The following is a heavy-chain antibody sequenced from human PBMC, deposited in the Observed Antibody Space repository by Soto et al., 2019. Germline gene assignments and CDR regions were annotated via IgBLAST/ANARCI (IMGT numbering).Heavy chain of an antibody. V-gene: IGHV3-11*06. D-gene: IGHD1-1*01. CDR2: ITSRSTYI. CDR1: GFSFSDYY. Sequence: GGSLRLSCAASGFSFSDYYMSWIRQAPGKRLEWVSYITSRSTYINYADSVKGRFTISRDNAKNSLYLQMNSLRVEDTAVYYCAREGPTAAPPRHYFDSWGRGTLVTVSS. J-gene: IGHJ4*02. CDR3: AREGPTAAPPRHYFDS.